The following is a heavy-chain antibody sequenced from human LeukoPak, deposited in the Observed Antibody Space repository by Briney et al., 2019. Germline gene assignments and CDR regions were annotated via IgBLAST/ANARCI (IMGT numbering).Heavy chain of an antibody. CDR1: GYSFTSYW. CDR2: IYPGDSDT. CDR3: AREFYDSSGLYNWFDP. Sequence: EESLKISCKGSGYSFTSYWIGWVRQMPGKGLEWMGIIYPGDSDTRYSPSFQGQVTISADKSISTAYLQWSSLKASDTAMYYCAREFYDSSGLYNWFDPWGQGTLVTVSS. J-gene: IGHJ5*02. V-gene: IGHV5-51*01. D-gene: IGHD3-22*01.